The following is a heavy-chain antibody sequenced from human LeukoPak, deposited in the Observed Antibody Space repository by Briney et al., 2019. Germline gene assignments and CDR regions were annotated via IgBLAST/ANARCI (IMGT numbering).Heavy chain of an antibody. CDR3: ARTDCSGGSCYSGYYYYGMDV. V-gene: IGHV1-69*04. CDR1: GGTFNTYA. D-gene: IGHD2-15*01. Sequence: SVKVSCKASGGTFNTYALSWVRQAPGQGLQWMGRIIPFLGVVKYAQKFQGRVTITADKSTSTAYMELSSLRSEDTAVYYCARTDCSGGSCYSGYYYYGMDVWGQGTTVTVFS. J-gene: IGHJ6*02. CDR2: IIPFLGVV.